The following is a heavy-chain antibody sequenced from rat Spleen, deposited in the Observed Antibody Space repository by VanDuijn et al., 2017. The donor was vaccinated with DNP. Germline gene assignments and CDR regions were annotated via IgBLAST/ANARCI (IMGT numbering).Heavy chain of an antibody. J-gene: IGHJ3*01. CDR2: ISPSGGST. V-gene: IGHV5-19*01. CDR3: ATDSYYYSAPGDFDY. CDR1: GFTFSDYY. Sequence: EVQLVESGGGLVQPGRSLKLSCVASGFTFSDYYMVWVRQAPKKGLEWVASISPSGGSTYYRDSVKGRFTISRDNAKITLYLQMDSLRSEDTATYYWATDSYYYSAPGDFDYWGQGTLVTVSS. D-gene: IGHD1-1*01.